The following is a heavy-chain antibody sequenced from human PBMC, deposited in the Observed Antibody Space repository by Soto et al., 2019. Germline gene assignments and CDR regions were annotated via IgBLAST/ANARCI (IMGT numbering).Heavy chain of an antibody. CDR2: IYKSATT. CDR1: GDSISTVDYF. V-gene: IGHV4-30-4*08. D-gene: IGHD2-15*01. Sequence: QVQLLESGPGLVKPSQTLSLTCSVSGDSISTVDYFWAWIRQPPGQALEYIGYIYKSATTYYNPSFESRVAISLDTSKSQFSINVTSVTAADTAVYFCARGRYCLTGRCFPNWFDSWGQGTLVTVSS. CDR3: ARGRYCLTGRCFPNWFDS. J-gene: IGHJ5*01.